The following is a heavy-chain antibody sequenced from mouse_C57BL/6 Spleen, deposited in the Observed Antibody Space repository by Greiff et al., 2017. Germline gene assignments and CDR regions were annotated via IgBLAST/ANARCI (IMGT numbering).Heavy chain of an antibody. CDR3: ARHEEVYYGYDGWAMDY. CDR1: GYTFTEYT. V-gene: IGHV1-62-2*01. Sequence: QVQLQQSGAELVKPGASVKLSCKASGYTFTEYTIHWVKQRSGQGLEWIGWFYPGSGSIKYNEKFKDKATLTADKSSSTVYMGLSRLTSEDSAVYFCARHEEVYYGYDGWAMDYWGQGTSVTVSS. D-gene: IGHD2-2*01. CDR2: FYPGSGSI. J-gene: IGHJ4*01.